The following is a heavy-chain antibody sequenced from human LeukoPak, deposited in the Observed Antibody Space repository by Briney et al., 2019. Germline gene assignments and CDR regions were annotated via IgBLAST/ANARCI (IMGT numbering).Heavy chain of an antibody. J-gene: IGHJ6*03. Sequence: ASVKVSCKASGYTFTSYDINWVRQATGQGLEWMGWMNPNSGNTGYAQKFQGRVTMTRDTSTSTVYMELSSLRSEDTAVYYCARVGDSSGYYYANYDYYYMDVWGKGTTVTVSS. CDR2: MNPNSGNT. CDR3: ARVGDSSGYYYANYDYYYMDV. V-gene: IGHV1-8*01. D-gene: IGHD3-22*01. CDR1: GYTFTSYD.